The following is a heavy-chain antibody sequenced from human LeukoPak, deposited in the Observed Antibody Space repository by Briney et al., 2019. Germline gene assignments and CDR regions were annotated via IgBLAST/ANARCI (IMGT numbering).Heavy chain of an antibody. Sequence: SETLSLTCTVSGGSISSYYRSWIRQPAGKGLEWIGRIHSSGSTNYSPSLKSRVAMSLDTSKNQFSLELSSVTAADTAVYYCAREAVHYGSGSLDYWGQGTLVTVSS. J-gene: IGHJ4*02. CDR3: AREAVHYGSGSLDY. CDR1: GGSISSYY. CDR2: IHSSGST. D-gene: IGHD3-10*01. V-gene: IGHV4-4*07.